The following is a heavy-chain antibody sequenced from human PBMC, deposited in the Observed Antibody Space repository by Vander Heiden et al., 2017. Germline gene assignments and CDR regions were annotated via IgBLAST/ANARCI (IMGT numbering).Heavy chain of an antibody. CDR2: ISSGGTTM. CDR1: GFTFSNYE. CDR3: ARGYDAYAY. V-gene: IGHV3-48*03. J-gene: IGHJ4*02. Sequence: EVQLVESGGGLVQPGGSLRLPCAASGFTFSNYEMNWVRQAPGKGLEWVAYISSGGTTMYYADSVKGRFTISRDNAKKSLYLQMNGLRAEDTAVYHCARGYDAYAYWGQGTLVTVSS. D-gene: IGHD5-12*01.